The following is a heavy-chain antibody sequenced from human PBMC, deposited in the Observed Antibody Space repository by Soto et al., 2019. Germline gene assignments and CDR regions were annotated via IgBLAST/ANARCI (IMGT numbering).Heavy chain of an antibody. CDR1: GGSFSDYY. J-gene: IGHJ5*02. Sequence: ETLSLTCAVYGGSFSDYYWSWIRQPPGEGLEWIGEINHSGSTNHNPSLKSRVTISVDTSKNQVSLKLRSVTAADTAVYYCARAGVWISGVVTERGFDPWGQGTLVTVSS. CDR3: ARAGVWISGVVTERGFDP. CDR2: INHSGST. V-gene: IGHV4-34*01. D-gene: IGHD3-3*01.